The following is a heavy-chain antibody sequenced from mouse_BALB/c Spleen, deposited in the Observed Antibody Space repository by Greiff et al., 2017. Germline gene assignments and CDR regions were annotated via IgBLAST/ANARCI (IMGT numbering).Heavy chain of an antibody. V-gene: IGHV1-82*01. J-gene: IGHJ2*01. Sequence: QVQLQQSGPELVKPGASVKISCKASGYAFSSSWMNWVKQRPGQGLEWIGRIYPGDGDTNYNGKFKGKATLTADKSSSTAYMQLSSLTSVDSAVYFCAREGNYCYWGQGTTLTVSS. CDR2: IYPGDGDT. CDR1: GYAFSSSW. D-gene: IGHD2-1*01. CDR3: AREGNYCY.